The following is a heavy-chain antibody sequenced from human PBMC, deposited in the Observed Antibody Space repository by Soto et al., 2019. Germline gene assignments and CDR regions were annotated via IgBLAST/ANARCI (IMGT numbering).Heavy chain of an antibody. CDR2: IIPIFGTA. CDR3: ARGNKVRYFDWPLGY. J-gene: IGHJ4*02. Sequence: SVKVSCKXSGGTFSSYAISWVRQAPGQGLEWMGGIIPIFGTANYAQKFQGRVTITADKSTSTAYMELSSLRSEDTAVYYCARGNKVRYFDWPLGYWGQGTLVTVSS. D-gene: IGHD3-9*01. V-gene: IGHV1-69*06. CDR1: GGTFSSYA.